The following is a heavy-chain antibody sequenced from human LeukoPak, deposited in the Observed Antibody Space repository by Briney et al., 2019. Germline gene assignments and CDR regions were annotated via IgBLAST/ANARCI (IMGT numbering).Heavy chain of an antibody. CDR2: IWYDGSNK. CDR3: ARADYGGNSDGFDFDY. Sequence: GGSLRLSCAASGFTFSSYGMHWVRQAPGKGLEWVAVIWYDGSNKYYADSVKGRFTISRDNSKNTLYLQMNSLRAEDTAVYYCARADYGGNSDGFDFDYWGQGTLVTVSS. D-gene: IGHD4-23*01. V-gene: IGHV3-33*01. J-gene: IGHJ4*02. CDR1: GFTFSSYG.